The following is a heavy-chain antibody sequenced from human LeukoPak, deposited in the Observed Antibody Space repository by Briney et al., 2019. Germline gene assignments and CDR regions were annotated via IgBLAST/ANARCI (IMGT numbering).Heavy chain of an antibody. V-gene: IGHV3-30*03. CDR3: ARGGAAAGHGQDWFDP. CDR2: ISYDGSNK. Sequence: GGSLRLSCAASGFTFSSYGMHWVRQAPGKGLEWVAVISYDGSNKYYADSVKGRFTISRDNSKNTLYLQMNSLRAEDTAVYYCARGGAAAGHGQDWFDPWGQGTLVTVSS. J-gene: IGHJ5*02. D-gene: IGHD6-13*01. CDR1: GFTFSSYG.